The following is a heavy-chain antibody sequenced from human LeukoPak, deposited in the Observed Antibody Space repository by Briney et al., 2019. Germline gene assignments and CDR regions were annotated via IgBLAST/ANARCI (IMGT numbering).Heavy chain of an antibody. CDR1: HGSLRGYY. Sequence: SEALSLTCLVSHGSLRGYYWSWIRPPAGKGVEWIGFIQYSGSSNYTPCLKSRVTISVDTSMNQLSLKLNSVTAADTAVYYCAGGEEWDKVCAGYCGQGSLITVSS. V-gene: IGHV4-59*01. CDR3: AGGEEWDKVCAGY. CDR2: IQYSGSS. J-gene: IGHJ4*02. D-gene: IGHD1-26*01.